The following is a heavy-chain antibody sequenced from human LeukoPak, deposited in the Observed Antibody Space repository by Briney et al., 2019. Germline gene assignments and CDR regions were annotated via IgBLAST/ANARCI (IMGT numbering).Heavy chain of an antibody. CDR1: GFTFSSYS. J-gene: IGHJ4*02. D-gene: IGHD5-12*01. Sequence: GGSLRLSCAASGFTFSSYSMSWVRQAPGKGLEWVSSISNSGGRTFYTDSVKGRFTISRDNSKITLYLQMNSLRAEDTAVYYCAKSYNGYESKPDYWGQGTLVTVSS. CDR2: ISNSGGRT. CDR3: AKSYNGYESKPDY. V-gene: IGHV3-23*01.